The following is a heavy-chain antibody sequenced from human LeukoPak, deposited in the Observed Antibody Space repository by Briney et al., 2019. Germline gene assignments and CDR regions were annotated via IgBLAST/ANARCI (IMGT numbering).Heavy chain of an antibody. CDR2: INPNSGGT. J-gene: IGHJ6*03. V-gene: IGHV1-2*06. Sequence: ASVKVSCKASGYTFTSYDINWVRQATGQGLEWMGRINPNSGGTNYAQKFQGRVTMTRDTSISTAYMELSRLRSDDTAVYYCTRVGDYYYMDVWGKGTTVTVSS. CDR1: GYTFTSYD. CDR3: TRVGDYYYMDV.